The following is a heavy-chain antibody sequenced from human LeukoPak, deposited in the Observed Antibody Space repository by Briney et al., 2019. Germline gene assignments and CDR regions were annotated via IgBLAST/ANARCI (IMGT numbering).Heavy chain of an antibody. V-gene: IGHV3-23*01. J-gene: IGHJ6*03. CDR1: GFTFSSHA. CDR3: ACTAYYYYYLDV. CDR2: VRGSGDNT. Sequence: QPGGSLRLSRAASGFTFSSHAMSWVRQAPGKGLEWVSDVRGSGDNTYYADSAKGRFTISRDNSKNTLYLHMSSLRAEDTAVYYCACTAYYYYYLDVWGKGTTVTVSS. D-gene: IGHD5-18*01.